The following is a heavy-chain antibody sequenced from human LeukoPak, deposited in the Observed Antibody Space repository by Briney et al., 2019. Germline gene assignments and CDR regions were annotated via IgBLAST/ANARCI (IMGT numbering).Heavy chain of an antibody. CDR1: GGSISSSTYY. CDR2: IYYSGST. Sequence: PSETLSLTCTVSGGSISSSTYYWGWIRQPPGKGLERIGSIYYSGSTYYNPSLKSRVTISVDTSKNQYSLKLSSVTAADTAVYYCAYCGTSCGGSDAFDIWGQGTMVTVSS. D-gene: IGHD2-2*01. V-gene: IGHV4-39*01. CDR3: AYCGTSCGGSDAFDI. J-gene: IGHJ3*02.